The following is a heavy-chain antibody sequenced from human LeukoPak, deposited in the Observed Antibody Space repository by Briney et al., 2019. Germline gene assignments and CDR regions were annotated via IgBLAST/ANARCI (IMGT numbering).Heavy chain of an antibody. D-gene: IGHD3-9*01. Sequence: ASVKVSCKASGYTFTSYGISWMRQAPGQGLEWMGWISAYNGNTNYAQKLQGRVTMTRDTSTSTVYMELSSLRSEDTAVYYCARGGAYYDILTGYYIFDTAKSNWFDPWGQGTLVTVSS. CDR2: ISAYNGNT. CDR1: GYTFTSYG. CDR3: ARGGAYYDILTGYYIFDTAKSNWFDP. V-gene: IGHV1-18*01. J-gene: IGHJ5*02.